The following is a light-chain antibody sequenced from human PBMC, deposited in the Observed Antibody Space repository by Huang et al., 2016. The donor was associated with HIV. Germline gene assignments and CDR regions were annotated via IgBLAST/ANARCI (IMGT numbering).Light chain of an antibody. CDR2: DAS. J-gene: IGKJ2*01. Sequence: EIVLTQSPAILSLSPGERATLSCRASQSVSNSLAWYQHKPGQPPTLLIYDASNRAPVIPARFSGSGSGTDFTLTVSSLEPEDFAIYYCQHRGNWPYTFGQGTKLEIK. CDR3: QHRGNWPYT. CDR1: QSVSNS. V-gene: IGKV3-11*01.